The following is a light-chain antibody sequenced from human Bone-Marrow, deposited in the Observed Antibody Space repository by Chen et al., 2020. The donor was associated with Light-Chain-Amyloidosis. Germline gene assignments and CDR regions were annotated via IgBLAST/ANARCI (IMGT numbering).Light chain of an antibody. CDR2: STD. Sequence: QTVVTQEPSLTVSPGGTVTLTCASSIGAVTSGYYPNWFQQKPGQAPRALIYSTDNKHSWTPDRFSGSLLGGKAALTLSGVLPEDEAEYYCLLYYAGAWVFGGGTKLTVL. V-gene: IGLV7-43*01. CDR1: IGAVTSGYY. J-gene: IGLJ3*02. CDR3: LLYYAGAWV.